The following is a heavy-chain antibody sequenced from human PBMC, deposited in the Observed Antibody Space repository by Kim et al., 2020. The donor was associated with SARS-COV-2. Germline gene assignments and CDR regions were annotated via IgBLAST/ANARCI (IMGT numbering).Heavy chain of an antibody. CDR1: GFTFNSYA. Sequence: GGSLRLSCTASGFTFNSYAMSWVRQAPGKGLEWVSTITDSDFSTYYADSVKGRFNVSRDNSKNTLYLQMNSLRAEDTAVYYCAKGPARDGYTNWGQGTLVTVSS. J-gene: IGHJ4*02. CDR2: ITDSDFST. CDR3: AKGPARDGYTN. D-gene: IGHD5-12*01. V-gene: IGHV3-23*01.